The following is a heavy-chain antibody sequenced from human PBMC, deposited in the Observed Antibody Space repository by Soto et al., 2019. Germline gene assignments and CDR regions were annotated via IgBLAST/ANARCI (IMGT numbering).Heavy chain of an antibody. D-gene: IGHD1-26*01. CDR2: IYYSGGT. J-gene: IGHJ4*02. Sequence: QVQLQESGPGLVKPSETLSLTCTVSGGSISSYYWSWIRQPPGKGLEWIGYIYYSGGTNYNPSLKSRVTISVDSSKNHFALKLSSVTAADTAVYYCARRYGGNLDYWGQGTLVTVSS. V-gene: IGHV4-59*08. CDR1: GGSISSYY. CDR3: ARRYGGNLDY.